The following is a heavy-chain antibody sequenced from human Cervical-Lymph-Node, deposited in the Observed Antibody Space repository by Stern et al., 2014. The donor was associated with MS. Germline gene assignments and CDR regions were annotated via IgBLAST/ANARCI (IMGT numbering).Heavy chain of an antibody. CDR1: GFTFSSYA. CDR3: AKDLFVDTAVDDTFDY. D-gene: IGHD5-18*01. V-gene: IGHV3-23*04. J-gene: IGHJ4*02. CDR2: VSGGGDYT. Sequence: EVQLVESGGGSVQPGGSLRLSCAASGFTFSSYAMSWVRQAPGTGLAWGSGVSGGGDYTYYADSMKGRFTISRDNSKNTLYLQVNSLRAEDTAVYYCAKDLFVDTAVDDTFDYWGQGTLVTVSS.